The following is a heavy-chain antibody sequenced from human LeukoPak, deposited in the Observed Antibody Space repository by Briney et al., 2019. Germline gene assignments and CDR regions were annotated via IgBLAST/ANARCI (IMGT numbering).Heavy chain of an antibody. CDR2: IYSGGST. CDR3: ASHYRTVTRTLDY. Sequence: GGSLRLSCAASGFTVSSNYMSWVRQAPGKGLEWVSVIYSGGSTYYADSVKGRFTISRDNSKNTLYLQMNSLRAEDTAVYYCASHYRTVTRTLDYWGQGTLVTVSS. J-gene: IGHJ4*02. CDR1: GFTVSSNY. V-gene: IGHV3-53*01. D-gene: IGHD4-17*01.